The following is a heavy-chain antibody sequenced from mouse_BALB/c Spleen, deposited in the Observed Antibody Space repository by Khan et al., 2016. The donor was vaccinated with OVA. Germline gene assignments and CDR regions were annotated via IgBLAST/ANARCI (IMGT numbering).Heavy chain of an antibody. CDR1: GYTFTNAG. V-gene: IGHV9-4*02. Sequence: QVQLKQSGPELKKPGETVRISCKASGYTFTNAGMQWVQKMPGKGLKWIGWINTHSGVPKYAEDFKGRFAFSLETSASTVYLQITNLKNEDTATYSCARGGAAYYRNDGGAMDYWGQGTSVTVSS. CDR3: ARGGAAYYRNDGGAMDY. J-gene: IGHJ4*01. CDR2: INTHSGVP. D-gene: IGHD2-14*01.